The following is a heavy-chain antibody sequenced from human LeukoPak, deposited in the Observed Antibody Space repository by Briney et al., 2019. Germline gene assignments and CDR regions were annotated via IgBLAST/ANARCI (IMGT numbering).Heavy chain of an antibody. CDR1: GGSISSYY. Sequence: KPSETLSLTCTVSGGSISSYYWSWIRQPPGKGLEWIGYIYYSGSTNYNPSLKSRVTISVDTSKNQFSLKLSSVTAADTAVYYCAGAVAGMAFDIWGQGTMVTVSS. D-gene: IGHD6-19*01. J-gene: IGHJ3*02. V-gene: IGHV4-59*01. CDR3: AGAVAGMAFDI. CDR2: IYYSGST.